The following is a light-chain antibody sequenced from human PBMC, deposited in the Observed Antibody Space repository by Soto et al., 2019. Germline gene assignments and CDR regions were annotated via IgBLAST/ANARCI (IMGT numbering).Light chain of an antibody. CDR1: SDDVGTYDF. CDR2: DDT. V-gene: IGLV2-23*01. J-gene: IGLJ3*02. CDR3: CSYAGSSTWV. Sequence: QSVLTQPASEPGSPGQSITISCNGTSDDVGTYDFVSWYQQHPGKAPKVIINDDTKRPSGVSNRFSGSKSGNTASLTISGLQAEDEADYYCCSYAGSSTWVFGGGTKVTVL.